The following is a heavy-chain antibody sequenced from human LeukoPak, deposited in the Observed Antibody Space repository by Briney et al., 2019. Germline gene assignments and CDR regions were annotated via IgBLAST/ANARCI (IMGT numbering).Heavy chain of an antibody. CDR3: ARGFRVSDS. V-gene: IGHV3-7*01. J-gene: IGHJ4*02. CDR2: IKQDGSDQ. CDR1: GFTFSRYW. Sequence: PGGSLRLSCAASGFTFSRYWMSWVRQAPGKGLEGVATIKQDGSDQYYVDSVKGRFTISRDNAENSLYLQMNSLRAEDTAVYYCARGFRVSDSWGQGTLVTVSS.